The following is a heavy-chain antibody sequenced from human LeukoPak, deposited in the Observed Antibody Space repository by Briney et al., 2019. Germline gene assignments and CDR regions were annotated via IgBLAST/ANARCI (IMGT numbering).Heavy chain of an antibody. CDR3: ARGVLVWFGRHRNWYFDL. D-gene: IGHD3-10*01. J-gene: IGHJ2*01. CDR1: GFTFSDYY. CDR2: ISSSGSTI. Sequence: GGSLRLSCAASGFTFSDYYMSWIRQAPGKGLEWVSYISSSGSTIYYADSVKGRFTISRDNAKNSLYLQMNSLRAEDTAVYYCARGVLVWFGRHRNWYFDLWGRGTLVTVSS. V-gene: IGHV3-11*01.